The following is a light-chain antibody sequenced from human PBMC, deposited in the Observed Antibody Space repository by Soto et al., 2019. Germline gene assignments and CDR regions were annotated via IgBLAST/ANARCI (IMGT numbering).Light chain of an antibody. CDR2: DAS. J-gene: IGKJ4*01. Sequence: EIVMTQSPATLSVSPGGRATLSCRASQTVSSNLAWYQQKPGQAPRLLIYDASSRATGIPDRFSGGGSGTDFTLTISRLEPEDFAVYHCQQFSSYPLTFGGGTKVDIK. V-gene: IGKV3-20*01. CDR3: QQFSSYPLT. CDR1: QTVSSN.